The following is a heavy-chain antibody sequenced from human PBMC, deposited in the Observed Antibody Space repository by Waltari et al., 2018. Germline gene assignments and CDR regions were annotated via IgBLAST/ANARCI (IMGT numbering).Heavy chain of an antibody. CDR1: GFSVSGNY. V-gene: IGHV3-53*04. CDR3: VGTDYVSGTNRLQSFV. J-gene: IGHJ4*02. CDR2: IYNGGAT. Sequence: EVQLVESGGGLVQPGGSLSFACVASGFSVSGNYRNWVRQSPGKGLKWVSVIYNGGATYYADAVKGRFTISRDTSKNTLFLQMNSLRPEDTAMYYCVGTDYVSGTNRLQSFVWGQGALVTVSS. D-gene: IGHD3-10*01.